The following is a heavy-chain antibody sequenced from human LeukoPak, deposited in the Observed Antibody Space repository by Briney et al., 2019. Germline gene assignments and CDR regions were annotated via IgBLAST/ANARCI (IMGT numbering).Heavy chain of an antibody. CDR2: VKQDGSVS. D-gene: IGHD4-23*01. CDR3: ARDYGGSSPFDY. CDR1: GFTLNSFW. V-gene: IGHV3-7*01. Sequence: GGSLRLSCTSSGFTLNSFWMNWVRQAPGKGLEWVANVKQDGSVSFYGDSVKDRFTISRDNAENSIYLQMNSLRAEDTAVYFCARDYGGSSPFDYWGQGTLVTVSS. J-gene: IGHJ4*02.